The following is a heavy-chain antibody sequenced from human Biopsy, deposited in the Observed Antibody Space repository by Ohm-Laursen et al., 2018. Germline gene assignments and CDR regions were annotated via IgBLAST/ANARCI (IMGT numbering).Heavy chain of an antibody. Sequence: GASVKVSCRGPGGTFSNYGVNWVRQAPGQGLEWLGGNIPILGTGNYAQKFQDRVTVAADTSTSTATMELRSLRSDDPAVYYCATKLTGYFHHWGQGTLVIVSS. V-gene: IGHV1-69*06. CDR3: ATKLTGYFHH. CDR1: GGTFSNYG. D-gene: IGHD3-9*01. CDR2: NIPILGTG. J-gene: IGHJ1*01.